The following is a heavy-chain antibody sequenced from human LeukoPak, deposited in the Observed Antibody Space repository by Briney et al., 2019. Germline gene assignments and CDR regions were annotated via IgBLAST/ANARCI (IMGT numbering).Heavy chain of an antibody. CDR1: GFTFSSYA. J-gene: IGHJ4*02. CDR3: ARDRVAVTLSHFDY. D-gene: IGHD4-17*01. V-gene: IGHV3-23*01. CDR2: ISGSGGST. Sequence: GGSLRLSCAASGFTFSSYAMSWVRQAPGKGLEWVSAISGSGGSTYYADSVKGRFTISRDNSKNTLYLQMNSLRAEDTAVYYCARDRVAVTLSHFDYWGQGTLVTVSS.